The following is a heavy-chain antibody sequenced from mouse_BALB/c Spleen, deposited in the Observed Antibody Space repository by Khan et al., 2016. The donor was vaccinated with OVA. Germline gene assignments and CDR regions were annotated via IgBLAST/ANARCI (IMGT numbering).Heavy chain of an antibody. CDR1: GYTFTDYA. V-gene: IGHV1S137*01. CDR2: ISTYYGDA. CDR3: ARGIGHSRFAY. Sequence: QVQLKQSGAELVRPGVSVKISCKGSGYTFTDYAMHWVKQSHAKSLEGIGVISTYYGDADYNQKFKGKATMTVDKSSRTAYMELARLTSEDSAIYCCARGIGHSRFAYWGQVTLVPVSA. J-gene: IGHJ3*01.